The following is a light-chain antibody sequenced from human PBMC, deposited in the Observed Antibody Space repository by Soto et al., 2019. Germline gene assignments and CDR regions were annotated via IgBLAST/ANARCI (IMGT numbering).Light chain of an antibody. CDR2: GAS. V-gene: IGKV3-15*01. CDR3: QQYSKWPLT. Sequence: EKMLVDAPATPAVSSRARVTLSCRASQSVSSYLAWYQQKPGQAPRLLIYGASTGATGIPAGFSGSGSGTEFILTISSLQSEDFAVYYCQQYSKWPLTFGGGTKVDIK. CDR1: QSVSSY. J-gene: IGKJ4*01.